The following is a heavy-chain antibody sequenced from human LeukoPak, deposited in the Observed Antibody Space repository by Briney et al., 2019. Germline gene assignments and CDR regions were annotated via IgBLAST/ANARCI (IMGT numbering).Heavy chain of an antibody. D-gene: IGHD4/OR15-4a*01. CDR2: IYHSGST. Sequence: TSETLSLTCAVSGYSISSGYYWGWIRQPPGKGLEWIGSIYHSGSTFYNPSLKSRVTISVDASKNQFSLKLSSVTAADTAVYSCVRGASVLNWFDPWGQGTLVTVSS. J-gene: IGHJ5*02. V-gene: IGHV4-38-2*01. CDR1: GYSISSGYY. CDR3: VRGASVLNWFDP.